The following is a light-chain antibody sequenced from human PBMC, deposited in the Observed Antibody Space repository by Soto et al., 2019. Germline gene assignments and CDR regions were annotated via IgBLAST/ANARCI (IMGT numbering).Light chain of an antibody. CDR1: QTISNNF. Sequence: EIVLTQSPATLSLSPGERATLSCGASQTISNNFLAWYQQRPGLAPRLLIYDASNRSAGIPDRFSGSGSGTDFTLTISRLEPEDFAVYYCPQFDNLITFGGGTKVEI. J-gene: IGKJ4*01. CDR2: DAS. V-gene: IGKV3D-20*01. CDR3: PQFDNLIT.